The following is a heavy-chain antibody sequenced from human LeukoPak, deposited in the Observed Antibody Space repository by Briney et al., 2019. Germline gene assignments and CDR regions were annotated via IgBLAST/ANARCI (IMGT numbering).Heavy chain of an antibody. V-gene: IGHV3-53*01. D-gene: IGHD4-17*01. CDR3: ARLASPVTTFDY. J-gene: IGHJ4*02. Sequence: GGSLRLSCAASGFTVSSNYMSWVRQAPGKGLEWVSVIYSGGSTYYADSVKGRFTISRDNSKNTLYLQMNSLRAEDTAVYYCARLASPVTTFDYWGQGTLVTVSS. CDR2: IYSGGST. CDR1: GFTVSSNY.